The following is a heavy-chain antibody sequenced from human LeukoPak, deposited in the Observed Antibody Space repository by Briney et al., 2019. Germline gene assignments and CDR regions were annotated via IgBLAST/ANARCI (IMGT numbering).Heavy chain of an antibody. D-gene: IGHD3-9*01. Sequence: GGSLRLSCAASGFTFSSYAMSWVRQAPGKGLEWVSAISGSGGSTYYADSVKGRFTISRDSSKNTLYLQMNSLRAEDTAVYYCAKDLGHDILTGYATFDYWGQGTLVTVSS. J-gene: IGHJ4*02. CDR3: AKDLGHDILTGYATFDY. V-gene: IGHV3-23*01. CDR1: GFTFSSYA. CDR2: ISGSGGST.